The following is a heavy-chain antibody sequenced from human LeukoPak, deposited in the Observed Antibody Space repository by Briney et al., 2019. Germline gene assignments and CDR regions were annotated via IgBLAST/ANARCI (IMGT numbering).Heavy chain of an antibody. Sequence: GGSLRLSCAASGFTFSTYNRNWVRQPPGKGLEWVSSITSGGTYTYYADSVKGRFTTSRDNAKNSLSLQLSSLRAEDTAVYYCARGHYDILTASYKWTPDYWGQGILVTVSS. D-gene: IGHD3-9*01. J-gene: IGHJ4*02. V-gene: IGHV3-21*06. CDR1: GFTFSTYN. CDR2: ITSGGTYT. CDR3: ARGHYDILTASYKWTPDY.